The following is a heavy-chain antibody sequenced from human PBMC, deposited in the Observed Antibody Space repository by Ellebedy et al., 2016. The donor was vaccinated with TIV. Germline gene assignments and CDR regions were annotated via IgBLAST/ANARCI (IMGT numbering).Heavy chain of an antibody. V-gene: IGHV3-23*01. CDR1: GLTFSSNA. D-gene: IGHD6-19*01. CDR2: ISDDGFST. J-gene: IGHJ4*01. CDR3: AKGGGSGWYMYPIDY. Sequence: GESLKISCAASGLTFSSNAMSWVRQAPGKGLEWVSGISDDGFSTYNADSVKGRFTISRDNSKNTLYLQMNSLRVEDAAVYYCAKGGGSGWYMYPIDYWGHGTLVTVSS.